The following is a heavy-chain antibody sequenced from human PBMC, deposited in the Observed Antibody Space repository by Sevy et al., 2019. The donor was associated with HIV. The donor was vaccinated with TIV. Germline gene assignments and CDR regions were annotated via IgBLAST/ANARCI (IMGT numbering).Heavy chain of an antibody. CDR1: GFTFGDYA. CDR3: TRPLWLEAVYYYYIDF. Sequence: GGSLRLSCTASGFTFGDYAMSWFRQAPGKGLEWVGFIRSKAYGGTTEYAASVKGRFTISRDDSKSIAYLQMNSRKTEDTADYYCTRPLWLEAVYYYYIDFWGKGTMVTVSS. D-gene: IGHD6-19*01. V-gene: IGHV3-49*03. CDR2: IRSKAYGGTT. J-gene: IGHJ6*03.